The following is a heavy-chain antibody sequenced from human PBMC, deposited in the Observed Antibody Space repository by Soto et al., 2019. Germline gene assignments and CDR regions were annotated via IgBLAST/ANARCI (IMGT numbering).Heavy chain of an antibody. J-gene: IGHJ5*02. D-gene: IGHD1-1*01. CDR3: PRQRTGGYWGDH. V-gene: IGHV4-30-4*01. Sequence: SETLSLTCSVSGVSVTNGDYYWSWMRQSPGKALEWIGNIYYSGTTSYNPSLNSRLSISIDTSRNQFSLQVTSVTAADTAIYYCPRQRTGGYWGDHWCQGNLGTVS. CDR2: IYYSGTT. CDR1: GVSVTNGDYY.